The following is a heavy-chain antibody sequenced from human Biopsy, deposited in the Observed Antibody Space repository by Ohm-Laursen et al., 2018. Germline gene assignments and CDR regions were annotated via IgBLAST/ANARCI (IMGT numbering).Heavy chain of an antibody. J-gene: IGHJ6*02. CDR1: GFTFNSHE. Sequence: GSLRLSCAASGFTFNSHEMNWVRQAPGKGLEWISYITGSSSTIYYADSVKGRFTISRDNAKNSLYLQRNSLRAEDTAVYYCTRLAYYYYYGMDVRGQGTTVTVSS. CDR3: TRLAYYYYYGMDV. D-gene: IGHD2-21*01. CDR2: ITGSSSTI. V-gene: IGHV3-48*03.